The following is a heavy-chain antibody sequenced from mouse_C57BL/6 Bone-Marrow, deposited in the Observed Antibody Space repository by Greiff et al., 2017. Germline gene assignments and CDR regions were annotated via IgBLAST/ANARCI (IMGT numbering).Heavy chain of an antibody. J-gene: IGHJ3*01. CDR1: GYTFTDYY. CDR3: ARDYGSSYPFAY. D-gene: IGHD1-1*01. CDR2: INPNNGGT. Sequence: EVQLQQSGPELVKPGASVKISCKASGYTFTDYYMNWVKQSHGKSLEWIGDINPNNGGTSYTQKVKGKATLTVDKSSSTAYMELRSLTSEDSAVYYCARDYGSSYPFAYWGQGTLVTVSA. V-gene: IGHV1-26*01.